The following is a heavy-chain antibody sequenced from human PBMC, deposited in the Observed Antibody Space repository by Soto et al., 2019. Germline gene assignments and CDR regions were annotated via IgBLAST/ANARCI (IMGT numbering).Heavy chain of an antibody. D-gene: IGHD3-3*01. J-gene: IGHJ6*02. CDR1: GYTFTSYY. Sequence: ASVKVSCKASGYTFTSYYMHWVRQAPGQGLEWMGIINPSGGSTSYAQKFQGRVTMTRDTSTSTVYMELSSLRSEDTAVYYCARDFSDFWSGYYTPDSYYYYYYGMDVWGQGTTVTVSS. CDR2: INPSGGST. CDR3: ARDFSDFWSGYYTPDSYYYYYYGMDV. V-gene: IGHV1-46*01.